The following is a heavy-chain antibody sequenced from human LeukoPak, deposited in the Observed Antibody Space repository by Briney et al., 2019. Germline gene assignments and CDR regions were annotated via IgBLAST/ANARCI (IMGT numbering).Heavy chain of an antibody. CDR2: IYYSGNT. V-gene: IGHV4-31*11. CDR1: GGSISSGGYS. J-gene: IGHJ6*02. D-gene: IGHD1-7*01. CDR3: ARERRLKLPDYGVDV. Sequence: SETLSLTCAVSGGSISSGGYSWSWIRQPPGKGLEWIGYIYYSGNTYYNPSLKSRITISVDTSKNQFSLKLTSVTAADTAVYYCARERRLKLPDYGVDVWGQGTTVTVSS.